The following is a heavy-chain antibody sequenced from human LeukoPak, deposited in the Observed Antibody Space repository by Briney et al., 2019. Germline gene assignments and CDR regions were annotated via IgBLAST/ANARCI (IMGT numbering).Heavy chain of an antibody. V-gene: IGHV1-46*01. D-gene: IGHD1-7*01. CDR1: GYTFSSYY. J-gene: IGHJ5*02. CDR2: NHLSGGRT. Sequence: ASVKVSCKASGYTFSSYYIHWVRQAPGQGLGWMGINHLSGGRTRYALKFQGRVPMLTDASTSAVYLELSSLRSEDTAVYYCARENSGTHDCLVQPANVADP. CDR3: ARENSGTHDCLVQPANVADP.